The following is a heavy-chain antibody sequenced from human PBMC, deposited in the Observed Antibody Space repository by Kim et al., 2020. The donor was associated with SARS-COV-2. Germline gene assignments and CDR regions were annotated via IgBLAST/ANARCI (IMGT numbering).Heavy chain of an antibody. CDR3: ARVGSTVAAGSIDY. Sequence: DPVKGRLPNSRDKAKNSLYLQMNSRRAEDTAVYYCARVGSTVAAGSIDYWGQGTLVTVSS. D-gene: IGHD6-13*01. V-gene: IGHV3-11*01. J-gene: IGHJ4*02.